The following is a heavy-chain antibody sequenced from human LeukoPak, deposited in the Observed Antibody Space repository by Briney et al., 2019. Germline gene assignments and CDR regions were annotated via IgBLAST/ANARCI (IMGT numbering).Heavy chain of an antibody. Sequence: GGSLRLSCAASGFTFSSYSMNWVRQAPGKGLEWVSSISSSSSYIYYADSVKGRFTISRDNAKNPLYLQMNSLRAEDTAVYYCAREYCSGGGCHFDYWGQGTLVTVSS. CDR3: AREYCSGGGCHFDY. CDR2: ISSSSSYI. D-gene: IGHD2-15*01. J-gene: IGHJ4*02. V-gene: IGHV3-21*01. CDR1: GFTFSSYS.